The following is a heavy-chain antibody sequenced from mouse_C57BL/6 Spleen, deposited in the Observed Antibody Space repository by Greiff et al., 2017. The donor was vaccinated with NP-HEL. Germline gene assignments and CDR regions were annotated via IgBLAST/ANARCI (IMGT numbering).Heavy chain of an antibody. CDR2: IDPETGGT. CDR1: GYTFTDYE. V-gene: IGHV1-15*01. Sequence: VQLQQSGAELVRPGASVTLSCKASGYTFTDYEMHWVKQTPVHGLEWIGAIDPETGGTAYNQKFKGKAILTADKSSSTAYMELRSLTSEDSAVYYCTREFITTVVAHFDYWGQGTTLTVSS. CDR3: TREFITTVVAHFDY. J-gene: IGHJ2*01. D-gene: IGHD1-1*01.